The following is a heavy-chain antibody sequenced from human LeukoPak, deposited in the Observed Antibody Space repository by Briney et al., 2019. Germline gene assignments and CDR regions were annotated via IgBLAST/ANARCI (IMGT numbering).Heavy chain of an antibody. CDR1: AGSFSDYY. J-gene: IGHJ4*02. CDR2: IYYSGST. Sequence: PSETLSLTCAVYAGSFSDYYWSWIRQPPGKGLEWIGNIYYSGSTYYNPSLKSRVTISVDTSKNQFSLKLSSVTAADTAVYYCASSSWFGELSHASDYWGQGTLVTVSS. D-gene: IGHD3-10*01. CDR3: ASSSWFGELSHASDY. V-gene: IGHV4-34*01.